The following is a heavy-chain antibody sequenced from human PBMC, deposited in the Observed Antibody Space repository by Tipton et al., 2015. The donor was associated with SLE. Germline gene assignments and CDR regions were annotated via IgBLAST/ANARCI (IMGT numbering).Heavy chain of an antibody. J-gene: IGHJ4*02. D-gene: IGHD4-17*01. CDR1: GGSISSHY. V-gene: IGHV4-59*11. Sequence: TLSLTCTVSGGSISSHYWSWIRQPPGKGLEWIVYIYYSGSTNYNPSLKSRVTISVDTSKNQFSLKLSSVTAADTAVYYCARLDYVWQYFDSWGQRTLATVSS. CDR3: ARLDYVWQYFDS. CDR2: IYYSGST.